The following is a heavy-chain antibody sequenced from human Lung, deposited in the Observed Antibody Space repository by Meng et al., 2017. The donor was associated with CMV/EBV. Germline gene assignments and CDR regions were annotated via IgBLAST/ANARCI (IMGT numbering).Heavy chain of an antibody. CDR1: GGSFSGYY. CDR3: ARKDYYDISGHAFNI. Sequence: SETXSLXXAVYGGSFSGYYWSWIRQPPGKGLEWIAEINQSGSTNRNPTLKSRVTISVDTSKNLFSLNLTSVTAADTAVYYCARKDYYDISGHAFNIWGQGXMVTVSS. J-gene: IGHJ3*02. V-gene: IGHV4-34*01. D-gene: IGHD3-22*01. CDR2: INQSGST.